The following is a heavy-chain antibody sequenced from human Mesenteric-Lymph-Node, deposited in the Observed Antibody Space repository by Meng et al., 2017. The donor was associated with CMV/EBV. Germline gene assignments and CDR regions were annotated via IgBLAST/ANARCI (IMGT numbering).Heavy chain of an antibody. CDR2: ISGSGAFS. Sequence: GESLKISCAASGFSFSGYAMGWVRQSPGKGLEWVSSISGSGAFSYYADSVKGRFTISRDSSKNTLFLQMNSLSAEDTAVYYCAKSSAHFDYWGQGTLVTVSS. J-gene: IGHJ4*02. CDR3: AKSSAHFDY. V-gene: IGHV3-23*01. CDR1: GFSFSGYA.